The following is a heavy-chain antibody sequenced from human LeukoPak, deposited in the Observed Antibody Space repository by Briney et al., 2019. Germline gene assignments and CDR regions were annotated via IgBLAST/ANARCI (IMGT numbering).Heavy chain of an antibody. CDR2: IYPGDSDT. CDR3: ARHGPDYGDYLGYDC. CDR1: GCCFTSYW. Sequence: GASPQTSCKGSGCCFTSYWIGWVRQLPGKGLEWMGIIYPGDSDTRYSPSFQGQLTISADKSINTAYLQWSSRKASDTAMYYFARHGPDYGDYLGYDCWGQGTLVTVSS. J-gene: IGHJ4*02. V-gene: IGHV5-51*01. D-gene: IGHD4-17*01.